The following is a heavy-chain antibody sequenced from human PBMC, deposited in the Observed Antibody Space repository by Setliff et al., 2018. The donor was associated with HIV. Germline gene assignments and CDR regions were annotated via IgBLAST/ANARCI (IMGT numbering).Heavy chain of an antibody. Sequence: GGSLRLSCAASGFTCSSYAMSWVRQAPGRGLEWVSTISTSGADTYDPYSMKGRFTITRDNSKNTLYLQMNSLTAEDTAVYYCARENYYLTEYWGQGTLVTVSS. V-gene: IGHV3-23*01. CDR3: ARENYYLTEY. D-gene: IGHD3-10*01. CDR2: ISTSGADT. CDR1: GFTCSSYA. J-gene: IGHJ4*02.